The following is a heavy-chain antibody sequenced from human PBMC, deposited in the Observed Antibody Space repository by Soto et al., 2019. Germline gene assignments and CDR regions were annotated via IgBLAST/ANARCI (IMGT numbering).Heavy chain of an antibody. J-gene: IGHJ4*02. D-gene: IGHD6-19*01. CDR3: ARGIRGAVAGGVLDY. CDR1: GYTFTSYG. CDR2: ISAYNGNT. V-gene: IGHV1-18*01. Sequence: QVQLVQSGAEVKKPGASVKVSCKASGYTFTSYGISWVRQAPGQGLEWMGWISAYNGNTNYAQKLQGRVTMTTDTSTSTAYMELRSLRSDGAAVYYCARGIRGAVAGGVLDYWGQGTLVTVSS.